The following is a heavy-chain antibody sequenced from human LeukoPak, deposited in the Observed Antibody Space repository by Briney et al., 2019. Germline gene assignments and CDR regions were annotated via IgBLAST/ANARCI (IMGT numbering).Heavy chain of an antibody. CDR3: TRGRCGGDCDFDY. Sequence: GGSLRLSCTASGFTFGDYAMSWFRQAPGKGLEWVGFIRSKAYGGTTEYAASVKGRFTISRDDSKSIAYLQMNSLKTEDTAVYYCTRGRCGGDCDFDYWGQGTLVTVSS. V-gene: IGHV3-49*03. J-gene: IGHJ4*02. CDR2: IRSKAYGGTT. CDR1: GFTFGDYA. D-gene: IGHD2-21*02.